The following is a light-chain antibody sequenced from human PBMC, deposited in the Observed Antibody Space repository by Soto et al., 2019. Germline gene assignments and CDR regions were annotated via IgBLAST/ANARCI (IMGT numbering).Light chain of an antibody. CDR2: LTSDGSH. CDR3: QTWGTGAHVV. CDR1: SGHSRYA. V-gene: IGLV4-69*01. Sequence: QLVLTQSPSASASLGASVKLTCTLSSGHSRYAIAWHQQQPDRGPRYLMKLTSDGSHTKGDGIPDRFSGSSSGAERYLTISSLQSEDEADYYCQTWGTGAHVVFGGGTKLTVL. J-gene: IGLJ2*01.